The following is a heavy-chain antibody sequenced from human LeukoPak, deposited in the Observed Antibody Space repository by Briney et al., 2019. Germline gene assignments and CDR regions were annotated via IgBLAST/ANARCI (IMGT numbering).Heavy chain of an antibody. CDR1: GLTFSSSW. V-gene: IGHV3-7*01. CDR3: ARDLAYSRLDC. J-gene: IGHJ4*02. CDR2: VNPDGNKK. D-gene: IGHD5-18*01. Sequence: GRSLRLSCAVSGLTFSSSWMDWVRQAPGKGLEWVASVNPDGNKKYSADSVKGRFTISRDNAENSLYLQMNSLRVEDTAFYYCARDLAYSRLDCWVQGMLVSVPS.